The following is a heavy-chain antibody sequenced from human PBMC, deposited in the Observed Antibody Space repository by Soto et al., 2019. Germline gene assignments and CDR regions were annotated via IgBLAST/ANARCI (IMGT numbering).Heavy chain of an antibody. CDR1: GFTFSSYS. Sequence: GGSLRLSCAASGFTFSSYSMNWVRQAPGKGLEWVSSISSSSSYIYYADSVKGRFTISRDNAKNSLYPQMNSLRAEDTAVYYCARPQGYCSSTSCYRDPRFTVEKYYYYGMDVWGQGTTVTVSS. CDR2: ISSSSSYI. J-gene: IGHJ6*02. CDR3: ARPQGYCSSTSCYRDPRFTVEKYYYYGMDV. V-gene: IGHV3-21*01. D-gene: IGHD2-2*01.